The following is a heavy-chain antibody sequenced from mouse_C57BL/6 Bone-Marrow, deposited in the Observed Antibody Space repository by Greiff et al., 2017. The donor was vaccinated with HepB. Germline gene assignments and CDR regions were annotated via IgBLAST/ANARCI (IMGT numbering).Heavy chain of an antibody. V-gene: IGHV8-8*01. CDR3: ARRTLYYGSSYDYAMDY. J-gene: IGHJ4*01. D-gene: IGHD1-1*01. Sequence: VKLVESGPGILQPSQTLSLTCSFSGFSLSTFGMGVGWIRQPSGKGLEWLAHIWWDDDKYYNPALKSRLTISKDTSKNQVFLKIANVDTADTATYYCARRTLYYGSSYDYAMDYWGQGTSVTVSS. CDR1: GFSLSTFGMG. CDR2: IWWDDDK.